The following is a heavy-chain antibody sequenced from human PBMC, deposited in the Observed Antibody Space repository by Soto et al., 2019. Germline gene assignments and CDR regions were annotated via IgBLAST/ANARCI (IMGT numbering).Heavy chain of an antibody. V-gene: IGHV4-59*08. CDR2: IYYSGST. D-gene: IGHD2-15*01. Sequence: SETLSLTCTVSGGSISSYYWSWIRQPPGKGLEWIGYIYYSGSTNYNPSLKSRVTISVDTSKNQFSLKLSFVTAADTAVYYCARHGGYCSGGSCYFNYDYWGQGTLVTVSS. CDR1: GGSISSYY. J-gene: IGHJ4*02. CDR3: ARHGGYCSGGSCYFNYDY.